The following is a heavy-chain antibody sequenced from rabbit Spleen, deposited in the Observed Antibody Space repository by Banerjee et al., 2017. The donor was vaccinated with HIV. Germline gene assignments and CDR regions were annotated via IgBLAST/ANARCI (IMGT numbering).Heavy chain of an antibody. CDR1: GFSFSSSYY. CDR2: IYTGSDST. J-gene: IGHJ4*01. V-gene: IGHV1S40*01. CDR3: ARGSATMTMVITGYYLSL. D-gene: IGHD2-1*01. Sequence: QSLEESGRGLVQPEGSLTLTCTASGFSFSSSYYMSWVRQAPGKGLEWIGCIYTGSDSTAYASWAKGRFTVAKTSSTTVTLQLNSLTAADTATYFCARGSATMTMVITGYYLSLWGPGTLVTVS.